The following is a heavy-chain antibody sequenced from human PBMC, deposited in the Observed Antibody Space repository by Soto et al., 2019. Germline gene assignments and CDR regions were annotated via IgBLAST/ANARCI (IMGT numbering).Heavy chain of an antibody. CDR3: ARDRYYGSGTYYNFYSGMDV. Sequence: PSETLSLTCTVSGGSINSGDYYWTWVRQPPGKGLEWIGNIFHSGSTYYTPSLQSRVTISLDTSKNHFPLKLSSVTPADTAVYYCARDRYYGSGTYYNFYSGMDVWGQGTTVTVSS. J-gene: IGHJ6*02. CDR1: GGSINSGDYY. V-gene: IGHV4-30-4*01. CDR2: IFHSGST. D-gene: IGHD3-10*01.